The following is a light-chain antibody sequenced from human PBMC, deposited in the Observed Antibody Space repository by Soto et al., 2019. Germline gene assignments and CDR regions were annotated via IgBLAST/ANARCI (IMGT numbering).Light chain of an antibody. CDR3: QQYASSPQT. V-gene: IGKV3-20*01. J-gene: IGKJ2*01. Sequence: EIVLTQSPGTLSLSPGELVTVSCRASESDSRSFLAWYQQKHGQPPRLLIYHASSRATGIPDRFSGSGSGTDFTLTISRLEPEDLAVYYCQQYASSPQTFGQGTKVEI. CDR1: ESDSRSF. CDR2: HAS.